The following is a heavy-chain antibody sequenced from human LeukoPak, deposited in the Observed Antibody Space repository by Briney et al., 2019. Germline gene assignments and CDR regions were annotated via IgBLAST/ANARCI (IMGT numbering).Heavy chain of an antibody. V-gene: IGHV3-7*01. CDR2: IKSDGSDK. CDR1: GFTFSSYG. J-gene: IGHJ5*02. D-gene: IGHD1-26*01. Sequence: GGSLRPSCAASGFTFSSYGMSWVRQAPGKGLEWVANIKSDGSDKYYVDSVKGRFTISRDNAKNSLYLQMNSLRAEDTAVYYCARVRSYGWFDPWGQGTLVTVSS. CDR3: ARVRSYGWFDP.